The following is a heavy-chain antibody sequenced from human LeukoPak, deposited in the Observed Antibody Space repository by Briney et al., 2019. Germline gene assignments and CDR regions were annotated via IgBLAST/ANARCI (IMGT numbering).Heavy chain of an antibody. J-gene: IGHJ4*02. CDR3: ARDNRVWFGESQAYYFDY. V-gene: IGHV4-4*07. Sequence: SETLSLTCTVSGGSISSYYWSWIRQPAGKGLEWIGRSYTSGSTNYNPSLKSRVTMSVDTSKNQFSLKLSSVTAADTAVYYCARDNRVWFGESQAYYFDYWGQGTLVTVSS. CDR2: SYTSGST. CDR1: GGSISSYY. D-gene: IGHD3-10*01.